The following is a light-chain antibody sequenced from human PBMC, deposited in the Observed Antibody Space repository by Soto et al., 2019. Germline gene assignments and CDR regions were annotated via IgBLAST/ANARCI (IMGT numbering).Light chain of an antibody. CDR1: SSNIGNNY. J-gene: IGLJ2*01. CDR3: ATWDNSLKIVV. V-gene: IGLV1-51*01. CDR2: EIN. Sequence: QSVLTQPPSLSAAPGQEVTISCTGTSSNIGNNYVSWYKHLPGTAPKLLIYEINRRPSGIPARFSGSKSGTSATLGITGLQTGDEVDYYCATWDNSLKIVVFGGGTKLTVL.